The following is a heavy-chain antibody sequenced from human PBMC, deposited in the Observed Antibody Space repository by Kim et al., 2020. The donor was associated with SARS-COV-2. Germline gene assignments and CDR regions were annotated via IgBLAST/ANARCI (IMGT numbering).Heavy chain of an antibody. CDR1: GGSISSSSYY. D-gene: IGHD5-18*01. Sequence: SETLSLTCTVSGGSISSSSYYWGWIRQPPGKGLEWLGSIYYSGSTYYNSSLKSRVTISVDTSKNQFSLKLSSVTAADTAVYYCARHVRARGYSYGYFGDAFDIWGQGTVVTVSS. CDR3: ARHVRARGYSYGYFGDAFDI. CDR2: IYYSGST. J-gene: IGHJ3*02. V-gene: IGHV4-39*01.